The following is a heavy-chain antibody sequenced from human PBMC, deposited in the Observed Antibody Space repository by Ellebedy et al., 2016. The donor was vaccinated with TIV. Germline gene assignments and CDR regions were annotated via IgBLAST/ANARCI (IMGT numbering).Heavy chain of an antibody. Sequence: GESLKISCAASGFSFRNYWMGWVRQAPGKGLEWVANIYQDGGQKYYADSVEGRFTISRDNAQNSLYLQMKSLRVDDTAVYYCARRGSYGDYAVQVNNWFDSWGQGTPVTVSP. CDR1: GFSFRNYW. V-gene: IGHV3-7*01. CDR3: ARRGSYGDYAVQVNNWFDS. D-gene: IGHD4-17*01. J-gene: IGHJ5*01. CDR2: IYQDGGQK.